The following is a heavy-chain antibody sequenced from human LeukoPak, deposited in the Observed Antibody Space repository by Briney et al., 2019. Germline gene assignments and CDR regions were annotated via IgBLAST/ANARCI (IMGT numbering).Heavy chain of an antibody. CDR1: GFTVSSNY. D-gene: IGHD6-13*01. CDR3: GRRDSSSWYYFDY. J-gene: IGHJ4*02. Sequence: GGPLRLSCAASGFTVSSNYMSWVRQAPGKGLEWVSVIYSGGSTYYADSVKGRFTISRDNSKNTLYLQMNSLRAEDTAVYYCGRRDSSSWYYFDYWGQGTLVTVSS. CDR2: IYSGGST. V-gene: IGHV3-66*01.